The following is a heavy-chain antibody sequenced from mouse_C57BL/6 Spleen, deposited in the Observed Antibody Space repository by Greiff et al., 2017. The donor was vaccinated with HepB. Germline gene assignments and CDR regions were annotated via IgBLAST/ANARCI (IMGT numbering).Heavy chain of an antibody. V-gene: IGHV1-26*01. D-gene: IGHD2-1*01. CDR2: INPNNGGT. CDR1: GYTFTDYY. J-gene: IGHJ4*01. CDR3: ARVGGIYYGNYYAMDY. Sequence: VQLKESGPELVKPGASVKISCKASGYTFTDYYMNWVKQSHGKSLEWIGDINPNNGGTSYNQKFKGKATLTVDKSSSTAYMELRSLTSEDSAVYYCARVGGIYYGNYYAMDYWGQGTSVTVSS.